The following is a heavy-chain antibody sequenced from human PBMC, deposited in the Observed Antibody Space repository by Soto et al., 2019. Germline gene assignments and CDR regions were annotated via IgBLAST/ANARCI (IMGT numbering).Heavy chain of an antibody. J-gene: IGHJ4*02. D-gene: IGHD6-13*01. CDR2: IYWNDDK. Sequence: QITLKESGPTLVKLTQTLTLTCTFSGFSLSTSGVGVCWIRQPPGKALESLALIYWNDDKRYSPSLKSRLTITKDPSKNQVVLTMTNMDPVDTAPYDCAHSENIAAAGTGDYWGQGTLVTVSS. CDR3: AHSENIAAAGTGDY. CDR1: GFSLSTSGVG. V-gene: IGHV2-5*01.